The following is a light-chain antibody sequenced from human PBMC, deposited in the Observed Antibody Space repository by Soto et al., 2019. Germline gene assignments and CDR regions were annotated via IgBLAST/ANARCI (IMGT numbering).Light chain of an antibody. CDR1: QSVSNNY. CDR3: QQRDNWPT. CDR2: GAS. V-gene: IGKV3D-20*02. Sequence: EIVLTQSPGTLSLSPGERATLSCRASQSVSNNYLAWYQQKPGQAPRLLIYGASNRATGVQARFSGSGSGTDFTLTISSLEPEDFAVYYCQQRDNWPTFGRGTKVDIK. J-gene: IGKJ1*01.